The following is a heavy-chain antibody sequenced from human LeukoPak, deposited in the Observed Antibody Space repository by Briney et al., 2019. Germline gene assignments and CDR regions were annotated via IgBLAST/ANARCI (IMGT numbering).Heavy chain of an antibody. J-gene: IGHJ4*02. CDR3: ARDYYGSGGFDY. D-gene: IGHD3-10*01. V-gene: IGHV3-21*01. Sequence: SGGSLRLSCAASGFTFSSYSMNWVRQAPGKGLEWVSSISSSSSYIYYADSVKGRFTISRDNAKNSLYLQMNSLRAEDTAVYYCARDYYGSGGFDYWGQGTLVTVSS. CDR1: GFTFSSYS. CDR2: ISSSSSYI.